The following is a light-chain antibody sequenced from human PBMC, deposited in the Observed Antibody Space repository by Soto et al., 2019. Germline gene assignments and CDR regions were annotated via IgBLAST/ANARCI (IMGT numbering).Light chain of an antibody. Sequence: DILLTLYPTTLAVAPGERVTFSCRASQGVSRKLAWYQHKPGQAPRLLISGASTGATGIPARFRGSGSGTEFTLTISRLEPEDFAVYYCQQYGTSPLTFGGGTKVDIK. V-gene: IGKV3-15*01. CDR3: QQYGTSPLT. CDR2: GAS. J-gene: IGKJ4*01. CDR1: QGVSRK.